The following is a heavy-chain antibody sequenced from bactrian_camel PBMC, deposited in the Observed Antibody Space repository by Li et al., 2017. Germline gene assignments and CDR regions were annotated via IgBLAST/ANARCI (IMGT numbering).Heavy chain of an antibody. Sequence: HVQLVESGGGSVQAGGSLRLSCTASGFTLSGSDVVWYRHAGDLCELVASLGSDGRTYYTDAVKGRFTISHDDAKNSIDLQMNSLKPDDTAVYYCAATGQMLSVAGCRTQGTQVTVS. CDR1: GFTLSGSD. D-gene: IGHD1*01. CDR2: LGSDGRT. J-gene: IGHJ4*01. V-gene: IGHV3S55*01.